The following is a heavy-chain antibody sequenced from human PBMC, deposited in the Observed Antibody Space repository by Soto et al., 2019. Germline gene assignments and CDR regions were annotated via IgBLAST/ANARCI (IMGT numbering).Heavy chain of an antibody. CDR1: GFTFSSYA. CDR3: AKAAQNYWYFDL. D-gene: IGHD2-15*01. Sequence: GGSLRLSCGASGFTFSSYAMSWVRQAPGKGLEWVSSITGSGGATYYADSVKGRFTISRDNSKNTLFLQMNSLRAEDTAVYYCAKAAQNYWYFDLWGRGTLVTVSS. V-gene: IGHV3-23*01. CDR2: ITGSGGAT. J-gene: IGHJ2*01.